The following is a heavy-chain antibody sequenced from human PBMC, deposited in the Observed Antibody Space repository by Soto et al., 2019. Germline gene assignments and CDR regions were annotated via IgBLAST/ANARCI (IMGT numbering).Heavy chain of an antibody. D-gene: IGHD3-10*01. V-gene: IGHV5-51*01. CDR2: IYPGDSDT. Sequence: GESLKISCKGSGYSFTSYWIGWVRQMPGKGLEWMGIIYPGDSDTRYSPSFQGQVTISADKSISTAYLQWSSLEASDTAMYYCARRDGSGSYDYYYYGMDVWGQGTTVTVSS. J-gene: IGHJ6*02. CDR3: ARRDGSGSYDYYYYGMDV. CDR1: GYSFTSYW.